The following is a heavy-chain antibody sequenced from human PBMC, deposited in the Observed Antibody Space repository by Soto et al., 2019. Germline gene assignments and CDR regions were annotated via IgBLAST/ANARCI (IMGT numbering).Heavy chain of an antibody. CDR3: AREDAAITPYYYYYMDV. CDR2: MNPNSGNT. V-gene: IGHV1-8*01. CDR1: GYTFTSYD. D-gene: IGHD1-20*01. J-gene: IGHJ6*03. Sequence: GASVKVSCKASGYTFTSYDINWVRQATGQGLEWMGWMNPNSGNTGYAQKFQGRVTMTRNTSISTAYMELSSLRSEDTAVYYCAREDAAITPYYYYYMDVWGKGTTVTVSS.